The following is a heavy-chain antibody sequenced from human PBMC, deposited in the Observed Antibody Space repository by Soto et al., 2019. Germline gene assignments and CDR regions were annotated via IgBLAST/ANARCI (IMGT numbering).Heavy chain of an antibody. D-gene: IGHD6-13*01. CDR2: TYYRSKWYN. V-gene: IGHV6-1*01. Sequence: PSQTLSLTCAISGDSVSSNSAAWNWIRQSPSRGLEWLGRTYYRSKWYNDYAVSVKSRITINPDTSKNQFSLQLNSVTPEDTAVYYCARVAIGSWYTPPYYYYGMDVWGQGTTVTVSS. J-gene: IGHJ6*02. CDR3: ARVAIGSWYTPPYYYYGMDV. CDR1: GDSVSSNSAA.